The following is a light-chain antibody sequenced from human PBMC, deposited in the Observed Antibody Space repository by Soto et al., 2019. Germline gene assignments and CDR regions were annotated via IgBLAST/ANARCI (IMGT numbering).Light chain of an antibody. CDR3: QQYNNWPPAT. V-gene: IGKV3-15*01. J-gene: IGKJ1*01. CDR1: QSVSSN. Sequence: EIVTTQSPATLSVSPGERATLSCRASQSVSSNLAWYQQKPGQAPRLLIYGASTRTTGIPVRFSGSGSGTEFTLTISSLQSEDFAVYYCQQYNNWPPATFGQGTKVDIK. CDR2: GAS.